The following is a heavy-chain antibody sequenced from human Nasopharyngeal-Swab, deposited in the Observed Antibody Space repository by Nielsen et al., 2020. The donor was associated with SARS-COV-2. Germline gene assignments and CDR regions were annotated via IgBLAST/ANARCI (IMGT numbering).Heavy chain of an antibody. CDR1: GFTFSSYA. CDR3: AREYYDFWSGYLFDY. D-gene: IGHD3-3*01. V-gene: IGHV3-30-3*01. Sequence: GGSLRLSCAASGFTFSSYAMHWVRQAPAKGLEWVAVISYDGSNKYYADSVKGRFTISRDNSKNTLYLQMNSLRAEDTAVYYCAREYYDFWSGYLFDYWGQGTLVTVSS. CDR2: ISYDGSNK. J-gene: IGHJ4*02.